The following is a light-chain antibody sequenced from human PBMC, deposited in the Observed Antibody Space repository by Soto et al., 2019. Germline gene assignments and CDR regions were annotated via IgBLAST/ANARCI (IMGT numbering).Light chain of an antibody. V-gene: IGLV1-40*01. J-gene: IGLJ1*01. CDR2: YNN. CDR3: QSYASMWSRYV. Sequence: QSVLTQPPSVSGAPGKRVNISCTGGGSNIGAPFPVHWYQQLPGAAPKLLIYYNNNRPSGVPDRFSDSKSASSASLAITGLQAEDEAESYCQSYASMWSRYVFGTGTKVTVL. CDR1: GSNIGAPFP.